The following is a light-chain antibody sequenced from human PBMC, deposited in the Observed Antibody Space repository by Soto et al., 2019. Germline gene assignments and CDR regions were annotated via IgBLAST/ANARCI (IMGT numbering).Light chain of an antibody. CDR3: SSYTGSSTLV. J-gene: IGLJ2*01. V-gene: IGLV2-14*01. Sequence: QSVLTQPASVSGSPGQSITISCTGTSSDVGDYNYVSWYQHHPGKAPKLVIYEVSSRPSGVSNRFSGPKSGNTASLTISGLQTEDEADYYCSSYTGSSTLVFGGGTKLTVL. CDR2: EVS. CDR1: SSDVGDYNY.